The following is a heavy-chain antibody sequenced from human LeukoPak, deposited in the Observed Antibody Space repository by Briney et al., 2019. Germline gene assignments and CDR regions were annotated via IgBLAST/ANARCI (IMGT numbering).Heavy chain of an antibody. CDR1: GFTFENYW. V-gene: IGHV3-7*01. CDR3: ARWAGVTDQ. J-gene: IGHJ4*02. CDR2: IKQDGSVE. Sequence: GGSLRLSCAASGFTFENYWMSWVRQVPRKGPEWVAHIKQDGSVEHYLDSVKGRFTISRDNAKNSLFLQMNSLIAADTAVYYCARWAGVTDQWGQGTLVTVSS. D-gene: IGHD5-18*01.